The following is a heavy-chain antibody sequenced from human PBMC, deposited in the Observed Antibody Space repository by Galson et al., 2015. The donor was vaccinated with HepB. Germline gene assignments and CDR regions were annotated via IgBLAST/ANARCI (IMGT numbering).Heavy chain of an antibody. CDR2: INSDGSST. J-gene: IGHJ3*02. Sequence: SLRLSCAASGFTFSSYWMHWVRQAPGKGLVWVSRINSDGSSTSYADSVKGRFTISRDNAKNTLYLQMNSLRAEDTAVYYCASDYGGYDAFDIWGQGTMVTVSS. V-gene: IGHV3-74*01. CDR3: ASDYGGYDAFDI. CDR1: GFTFSSYW. D-gene: IGHD4-17*01.